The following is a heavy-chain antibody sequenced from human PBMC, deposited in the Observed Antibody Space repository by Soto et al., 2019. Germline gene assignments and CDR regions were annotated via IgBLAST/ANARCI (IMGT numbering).Heavy chain of an antibody. CDR3: AHRYSHSSGHYPDAFDI. D-gene: IGHD3-22*01. V-gene: IGHV3-23*01. CDR2: ISGYGDTT. Sequence: PGGSLRLSCAASGITFSSYAMSWVRQAPGKGLEWVSAISGYGDTTYYADSVKGRFTISRDNSKNTLYLQMNSLSAEDTAVYYCAHRYSHSSGHYPDAFDIWGQGTMVTVSS. CDR1: GITFSSYA. J-gene: IGHJ3*02.